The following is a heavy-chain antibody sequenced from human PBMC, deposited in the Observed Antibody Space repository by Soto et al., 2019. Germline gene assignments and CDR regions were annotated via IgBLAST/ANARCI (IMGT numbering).Heavy chain of an antibody. CDR1: GFTFSSYG. Sequence: GGSLRLSCAASGFTFSSYGMHWVRQAPGQGLEWVAVIWYDGSNKYYADAVKGRLTISRDNSKKPLHLQMNSLRAEDTAVYYCARDVWPKIAADVDYWGQGTLVTVSS. CDR3: ARDVWPKIAADVDY. J-gene: IGHJ4*02. CDR2: IWYDGSNK. V-gene: IGHV3-33*01. D-gene: IGHD6-13*01.